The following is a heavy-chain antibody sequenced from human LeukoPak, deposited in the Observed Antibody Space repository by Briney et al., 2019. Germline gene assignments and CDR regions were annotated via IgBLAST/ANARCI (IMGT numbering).Heavy chain of an antibody. CDR1: GFTFSSYG. Sequence: GGSLRLSCAASGFTFSSYGMHWVRQAPGKGLEWVAFIRYDGSNKYYADSVKRRFTIPRDNSKNTLYLQMNSLRAEDTAVYYCAKDTGGDSDYWGQGTLVTVSS. D-gene: IGHD3-3*01. J-gene: IGHJ4*02. CDR3: AKDTGGDSDY. CDR2: IRYDGSNK. V-gene: IGHV3-30*02.